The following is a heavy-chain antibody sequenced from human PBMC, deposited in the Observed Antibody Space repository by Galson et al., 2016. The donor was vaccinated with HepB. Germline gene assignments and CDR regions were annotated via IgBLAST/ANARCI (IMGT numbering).Heavy chain of an antibody. CDR1: GGSFSGHY. CDR3: ARGGTPTRNGSGRYYYGLDV. CDR2: MNHSGSS. V-gene: IGHV4-34*01. Sequence: SETLSLTCTVYGGSFSGHYWSWIRQPPGKGLEWIGEMNHSGSSNYNPSLKSRVTISVDTSKNQVSLKLSSVTAADTAVYYCARGGTPTRNGSGRYYYGLDVWGQGTTVTVSS. D-gene: IGHD3-10*01. J-gene: IGHJ6*02.